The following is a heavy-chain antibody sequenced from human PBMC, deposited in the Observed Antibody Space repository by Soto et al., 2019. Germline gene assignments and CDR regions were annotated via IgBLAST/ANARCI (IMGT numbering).Heavy chain of an antibody. D-gene: IGHD3-10*01. CDR1: GFSFSTYE. V-gene: IGHV3-48*03. CDR3: APRKSGSFNIGAFDI. Sequence: EVQLVESGGGLVQPGGSLRLSCAASGFSFSTYEMNWVRQAPGKGLEWVSYISKNGIDIYYADSVKGRFTIPRDNANNSLFLQMNSLRAEDTAVYYCAPRKSGSFNIGAFDIWGQGTMVTVSS. CDR2: ISKNGIDI. J-gene: IGHJ3*02.